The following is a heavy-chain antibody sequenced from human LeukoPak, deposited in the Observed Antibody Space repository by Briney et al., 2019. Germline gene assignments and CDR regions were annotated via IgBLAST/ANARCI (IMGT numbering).Heavy chain of an antibody. Sequence: SETLSLTCTVSGGSISSYYWSWIRQPAGKGLEWIGRIYTSGSTNYNPSLKSRVTMSVDTSKNQFSLKLSSVTAADTAVYYCATRVRGFLEWLSERDAFDIWGQGTMVTVS. CDR2: IYTSGST. D-gene: IGHD3-3*01. CDR3: ATRVRGFLEWLSERDAFDI. J-gene: IGHJ3*02. CDR1: GGSISSYY. V-gene: IGHV4-4*07.